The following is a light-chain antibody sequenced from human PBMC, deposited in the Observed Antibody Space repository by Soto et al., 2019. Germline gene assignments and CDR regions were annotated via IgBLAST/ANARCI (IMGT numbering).Light chain of an antibody. J-gene: IGKJ4*01. Sequence: DIQMTQSPSSLSASVGDRVIITCQASQDISNYLNWYQKKPGKAPKLLIYDVFNLEAGVPSRFSGSGSGTEFTLNISRLQTEDIVTYYCQQYDNLFFSFGGGTRVEIK. CDR3: QQYDNLFFS. CDR2: DVF. CDR1: QDISNY. V-gene: IGKV1-33*01.